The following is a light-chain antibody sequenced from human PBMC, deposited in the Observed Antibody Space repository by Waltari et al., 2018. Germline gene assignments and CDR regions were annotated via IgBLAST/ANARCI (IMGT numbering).Light chain of an antibody. Sequence: QSALTQPASVSGSPGESITISCTGTSTDIGGYVYVSWYQQHPDKPPKLIISEVNSLPLGCSAHFSGSRAGNTASLTSPGLQAEDAADYDCSSYTSSDTLVLGTGTKVIVL. CDR3: SSYTSSDTLV. CDR1: STDIGGYVY. CDR2: EVN. V-gene: IGLV2-14*01. J-gene: IGLJ1*01.